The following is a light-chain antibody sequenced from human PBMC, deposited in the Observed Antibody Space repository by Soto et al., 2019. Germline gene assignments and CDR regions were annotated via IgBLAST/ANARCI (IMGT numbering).Light chain of an antibody. V-gene: IGKV1-27*01. CDR3: QQSYMDPIT. CDR2: AAS. J-gene: IGKJ5*01. CDR1: QGISNY. Sequence: QMTQSPSSLSASVGDRVTSTCRASQGISNYLAWYQQKPGQVPKLLLYAASTLQSGVPSRFSGSGSGTDFTLTISSLQPEDVATYFCQQSYMDPITFGQGTRLEIK.